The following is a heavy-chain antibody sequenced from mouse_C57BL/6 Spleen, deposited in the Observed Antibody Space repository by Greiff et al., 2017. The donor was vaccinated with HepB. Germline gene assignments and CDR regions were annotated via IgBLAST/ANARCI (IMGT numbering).Heavy chain of an antibody. CDR2: ISDGGSYT. V-gene: IGHV5-4*03. Sequence: DVMLVESGGGLVKPGGSLKLSCAASGFTFSSYAMSWVRQTPEKRLEWVATISDGGSYTYYPDNVKGRFTISRDNAKNNLYLQMSHLKSEDTAMYYCARGEAFAYWGQGTLGTVSA. J-gene: IGHJ3*01. CDR3: ARGEAFAY. CDR1: GFTFSSYA.